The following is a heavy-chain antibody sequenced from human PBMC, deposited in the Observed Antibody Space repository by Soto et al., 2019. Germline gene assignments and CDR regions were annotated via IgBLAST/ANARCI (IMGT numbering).Heavy chain of an antibody. D-gene: IGHD6-19*01. CDR3: ARRGERWLPEDY. J-gene: IGHJ4*02. Sequence: EVQLLESGGGLVQPGGSLRLSCAASGFTFHIYPMTWVRQTPGKGLEWVSTISRGADDTQYADSVKGRFTLTRDDSKKTLYLQLNGLRAEDSVVYYCARRGERWLPEDYWGQGTLVTVSS. CDR2: ISRGADDT. V-gene: IGHV3-23*01. CDR1: GFTFHIYP.